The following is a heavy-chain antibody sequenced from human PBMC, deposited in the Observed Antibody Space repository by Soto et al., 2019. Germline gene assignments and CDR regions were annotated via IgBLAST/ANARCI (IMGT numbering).Heavy chain of an antibody. CDR3: AKEVVQGGYFDWFGMDV. CDR2: ISGSGGST. J-gene: IGHJ6*02. D-gene: IGHD3-9*01. CDR1: GFTFSSYA. V-gene: IGHV3-23*01. Sequence: EVQLLESGGGLVQPGGSLRLSCAASGFTFSSYAMSWVRQAPGKALEWVSAISGSGGSTYYADSVKGRFTISRDNFKNTLYLQMNSLRAEDTAVYYCAKEVVQGGYFDWFGMDVWGQGTTVTVSS.